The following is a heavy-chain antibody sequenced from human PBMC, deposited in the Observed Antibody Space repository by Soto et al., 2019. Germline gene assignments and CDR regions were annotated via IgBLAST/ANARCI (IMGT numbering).Heavy chain of an antibody. CDR1: GFTFSSFA. CDR2: ISGSGGST. J-gene: IGHJ4*02. V-gene: IGHV3-23*01. CDR3: ARGFSAGKGSPPDC. Sequence: EMQLLESGGGLVQPGGSLRLSCAASGFTFSSFAMSWVRQAPGKGLDWVSAISGSGGSTYSADSVKGRVTISRDNSMNALYLQMSSLRADDTDVYYCARGFSAGKGSPPDCWGQGSLVTVSS. D-gene: IGHD6-13*01.